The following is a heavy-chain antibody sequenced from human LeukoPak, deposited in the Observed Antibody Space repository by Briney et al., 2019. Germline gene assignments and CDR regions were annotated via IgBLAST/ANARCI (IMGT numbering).Heavy chain of an antibody. Sequence: ASVKVSCKASGYTFSNFGISWVRQATGQGLEWMGWISGNDDNPNYGQKFQGRLTVTTDSSRSTAYMELRNLRSDDTAVYYCARDGTSTDDYWGQGTLVTVSS. J-gene: IGHJ4*02. CDR3: ARDGTSTDDY. CDR2: ISGNDDNP. CDR1: GYTFSNFG. D-gene: IGHD2-2*01. V-gene: IGHV1-18*01.